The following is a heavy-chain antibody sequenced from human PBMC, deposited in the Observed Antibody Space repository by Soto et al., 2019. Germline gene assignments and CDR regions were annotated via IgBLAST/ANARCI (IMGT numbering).Heavy chain of an antibody. J-gene: IGHJ4*02. V-gene: IGHV1-18*01. Sequence: QIQLLQSGAEVKKRGASVKVTCKASGYTFRNFGISWVRQAPGQGLEWMGWISAYNANANYAQKFQGRLTMTADTSTSTAYMELRSLRSDDTAVYYCARENSYFDYWGQGTLVTVSS. CDR3: ARENSYFDY. CDR2: ISAYNANA. CDR1: GYTFRNFG.